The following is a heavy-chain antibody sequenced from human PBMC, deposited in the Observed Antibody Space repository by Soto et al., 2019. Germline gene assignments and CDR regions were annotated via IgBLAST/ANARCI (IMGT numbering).Heavy chain of an antibody. Sequence: QVQLVQSGAEVKKPGASVKVSCKASGYTFTSYDINWVRQATGQGLEWMGWMNPNSGNTGYAQKLQGRVTMTTDTSTSTAYMELRSLRSDDTAVYYCARDRWQDAPYGMDVWGQGTTVTVSS. CDR1: GYTFTSYD. V-gene: IGHV1-8*01. CDR2: MNPNSGNT. D-gene: IGHD2-15*01. J-gene: IGHJ6*02. CDR3: ARDRWQDAPYGMDV.